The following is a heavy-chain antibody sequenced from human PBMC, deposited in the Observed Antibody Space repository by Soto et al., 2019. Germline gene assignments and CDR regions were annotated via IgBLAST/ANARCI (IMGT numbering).Heavy chain of an antibody. CDR2: ISAYNGNT. Sequence: QVQLVQSGAEVKKPGASVKVSCKASGYTFTSYGINWVRQAPGQGLEWMGWISAYNGNTDSAQSLQDGVTMTTDTSTSTAYMELRSLRSDDTALYYCARGTGTTSEGSPFDFWGQGTLVTVSS. CDR3: ARGTGTTSEGSPFDF. D-gene: IGHD1-1*01. V-gene: IGHV1-18*01. CDR1: GYTFTSYG. J-gene: IGHJ4*02.